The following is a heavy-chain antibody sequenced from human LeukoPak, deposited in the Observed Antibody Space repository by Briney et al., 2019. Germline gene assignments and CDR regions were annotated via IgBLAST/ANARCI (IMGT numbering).Heavy chain of an antibody. J-gene: IGHJ4*02. CDR2: ISSSSSDI. CDR3: ARDWGLAGYVLDH. V-gene: IGHV3-48*02. CDR1: GFTFSSSG. D-gene: IGHD3-16*01. Sequence: GGSLRLSCAASGFTFSSSGMNWVRQAPGKGPEWISYISSSSSDIYYADSVKGRFTISRDNAKNSLYLQMNSVRDEDTAMYYCARDWGLAGYVLDHWGQGTLVTVSS.